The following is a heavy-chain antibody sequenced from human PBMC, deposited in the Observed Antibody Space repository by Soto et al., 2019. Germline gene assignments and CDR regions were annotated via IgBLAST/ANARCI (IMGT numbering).Heavy chain of an antibody. D-gene: IGHD6-19*01. V-gene: IGHV5-10-1*01. Sequence: GEYLKISCKGSGYSFTSYWISWVREMPGKGLEWMGRIYPSDTYTNYSPPFQGHVTISADKSISTAYLQWSSLEASDAAMYYCATRIALAGTENSYYYYGMDVWGQGTTVTVSS. CDR2: IYPSDTYT. J-gene: IGHJ6*02. CDR1: GYSFTSYW. CDR3: ATRIALAGTENSYYYYGMDV.